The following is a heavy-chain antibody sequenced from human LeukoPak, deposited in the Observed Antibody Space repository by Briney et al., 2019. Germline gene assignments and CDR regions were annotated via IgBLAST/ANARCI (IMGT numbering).Heavy chain of an antibody. CDR2: IYHSGST. V-gene: IGHV4-38-2*02. D-gene: IGHD3-22*01. Sequence: PSETLSLTCTVSGYSISSGYYWGWIRQPPGKGLEWIGSIYHSGSTYYNPSLKSRVTISVDTSKNQFSLKLSSVTAADTAAYYCARVGTEGYYSEYFQHWGQGTLVTVSS. CDR1: GYSISSGYY. CDR3: ARVGTEGYYSEYFQH. J-gene: IGHJ1*01.